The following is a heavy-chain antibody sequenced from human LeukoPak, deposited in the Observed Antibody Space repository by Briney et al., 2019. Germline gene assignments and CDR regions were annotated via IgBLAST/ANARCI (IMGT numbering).Heavy chain of an antibody. CDR3: VRLFVDTAMGTADFGY. V-gene: IGHV5-10-1*01. Sequence: PGESLRISCKGSGYSFTSYWISWVRQMPGKGLEWMGRIDPSDSYTNYSPSFQGHVTISADKSISTAYLQWSSLKASDTAMYYCVRLFVDTAMGTADFGYWGQGTLVTVSS. J-gene: IGHJ4*02. CDR1: GYSFTSYW. D-gene: IGHD5-18*01. CDR2: IDPSDSYT.